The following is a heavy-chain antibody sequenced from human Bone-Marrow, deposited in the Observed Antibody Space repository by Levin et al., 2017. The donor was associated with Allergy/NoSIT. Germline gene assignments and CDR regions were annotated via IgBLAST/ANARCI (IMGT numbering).Heavy chain of an antibody. V-gene: IGHV1-2*06. CDR3: ARDRQVAGDY. CDR2: INPKSGDT. CDR1: GYTFSDYY. Sequence: ASVKVSCKASGYTFSDYYMHWVRQAPGQGLEWMGRINPKSGDTNYAQNFQGRVTMTRDTSISTGHMELSRLSSDDTAVYYCARDRQVAGDYWGQGTLVTVSS. D-gene: IGHD6-19*01. J-gene: IGHJ4*02.